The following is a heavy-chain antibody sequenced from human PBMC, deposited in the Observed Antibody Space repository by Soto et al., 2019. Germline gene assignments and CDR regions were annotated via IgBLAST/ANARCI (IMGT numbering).Heavy chain of an antibody. CDR3: ARVTIFGVLFDY. Sequence: LSLTCTVGAVSLSIGDYYWSWIRQPPGKGLEWIGYIYYSGSTYYNPSLKSRVTISVDTSKNQFSLKLSSVTAADTAVYYCARVTIFGVLFDYWGQGSLVTVSS. D-gene: IGHD3-3*01. J-gene: IGHJ4*02. CDR2: IYYSGST. CDR1: AVSLSIGDYY. V-gene: IGHV4-30-4*01.